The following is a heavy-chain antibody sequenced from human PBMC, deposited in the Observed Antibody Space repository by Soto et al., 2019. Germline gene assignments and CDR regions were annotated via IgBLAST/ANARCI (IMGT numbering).Heavy chain of an antibody. CDR1: GGSISNYY. CDR3: ARGRYNWNDVTDY. D-gene: IGHD1-20*01. J-gene: IGHJ4*02. CDR2: IDYRGST. V-gene: IGHV4-59*01. Sequence: QVQLQESGPGLVKPSETLSLTCIVSGGSISNYYWSWILQPPGKGLEWIGYIDYRGSTTYNPSPKSRVTITVDTSKNQFSLKLSYVTAADTAVYYGARGRYNWNDVTDYWGQGTLVTVAS.